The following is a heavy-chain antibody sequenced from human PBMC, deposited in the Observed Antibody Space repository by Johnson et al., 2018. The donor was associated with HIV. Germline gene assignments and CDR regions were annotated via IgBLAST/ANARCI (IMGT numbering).Heavy chain of an antibody. CDR1: GFTFSSYA. CDR3: AEDPEGYSGYDFGYAFDI. CDR2: IYSGGST. D-gene: IGHD5-12*01. Sequence: VQLVESGGGLVKPGGSLRLSCAASGFTFSSYAMHWVRQAPGKGLEWVSVIYSGGSTYYTDSVKGRFTISRDNAKNSLYLQMNSLRAEDTAVYYCAEDPEGYSGYDFGYAFDIWGQGTMVTVSS. V-gene: IGHV3-NL1*01. J-gene: IGHJ3*02.